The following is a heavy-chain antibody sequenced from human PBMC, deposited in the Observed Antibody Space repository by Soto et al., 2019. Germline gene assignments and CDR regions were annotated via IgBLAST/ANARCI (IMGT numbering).Heavy chain of an antibody. CDR2: IFYRGST. V-gene: IGHV4-59*01. CDR1: GGSISPYY. Sequence: QVQLQESGPGLVKTSETLSLTCTVSGGSISPYYRSWFLQSPGKGLEWIGYIFYRGSTNYNPSLKSRVTISVDMSKNQFSLKLISVTAADTAVYSCARAVSAMAPSDIWGRWTMVTVSS. D-gene: IGHD5-18*01. CDR3: ARAVSAMAPSDI. J-gene: IGHJ3*02.